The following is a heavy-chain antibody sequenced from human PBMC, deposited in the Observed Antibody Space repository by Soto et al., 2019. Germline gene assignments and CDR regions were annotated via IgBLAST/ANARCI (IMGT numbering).Heavy chain of an antibody. V-gene: IGHV4-34*01. CDR2: ISHSGIT. CDR1: GGSFSGYL. CDR3: VRGPYNYNSRYFDY. J-gene: IGHJ4*02. D-gene: IGHD1-1*01. Sequence: PSETLSLTCTVSGGSFSGYLWTWIRQPPGKGLEWLAEISHSGITNYNPSVESRVSMSVDTSKNQFSLRLYSVTAADTAVYYCVRGPYNYNSRYFDYWGQGTLVTVSS.